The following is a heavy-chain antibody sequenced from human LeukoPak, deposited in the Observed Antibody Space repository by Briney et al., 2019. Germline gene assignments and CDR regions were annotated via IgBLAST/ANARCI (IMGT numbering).Heavy chain of an antibody. Sequence: GGSLRLSCAASGFPFSSFWMSWVRQALGKGLAWVANIKQDGGEAYLVDSVKSRFTISRDNAKSSLFLQMNSLRAEDSAVYYCARGICGSDCSRGRYFDLWGRGTLVTVSS. V-gene: IGHV3-7*01. CDR3: ARGICGSDCSRGRYFDL. J-gene: IGHJ2*01. CDR1: GFPFSSFW. CDR2: IKQDGGEA. D-gene: IGHD2-21*02.